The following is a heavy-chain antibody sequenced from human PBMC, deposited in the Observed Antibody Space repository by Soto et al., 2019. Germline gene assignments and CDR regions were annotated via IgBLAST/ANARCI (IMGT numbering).Heavy chain of an antibody. CDR3: ARRAAMVRGVFFDY. CDR1: VGSISSYY. Sequence: SETLSLTCTVSVGSISSYYWSWIRQPPGKGLEWIGYIYYSGSTNYNPSLRSRVTISVDTSKNQFSLKLSSVTAADTAVYYCARRAAMVRGVFFDYWGQGTLVTVSS. V-gene: IGHV4-59*01. J-gene: IGHJ4*02. CDR2: IYYSGST. D-gene: IGHD3-10*01.